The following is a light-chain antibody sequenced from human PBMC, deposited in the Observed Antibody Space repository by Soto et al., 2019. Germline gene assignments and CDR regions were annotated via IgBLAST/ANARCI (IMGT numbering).Light chain of an antibody. J-gene: IGKJ4*01. CDR1: QSVSRSY. V-gene: IGKV3-20*01. CDR3: QQYGSSPLT. Sequence: DIVLTQSPGTLSLSPGDTATLSCRASQSVSRSYLAWYQQKPGQAPRLLIYGASIRATGIPDRFSGSASGTDFPLTISRLEPEDFAVYYRQQYGSSPLTFGGGTKVEIK. CDR2: GAS.